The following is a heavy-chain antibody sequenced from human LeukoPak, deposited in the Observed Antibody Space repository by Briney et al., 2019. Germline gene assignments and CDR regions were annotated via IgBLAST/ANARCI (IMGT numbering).Heavy chain of an antibody. CDR2: ITGTGGK. D-gene: IGHD2-15*01. V-gene: IGHV3-23*01. Sequence: GGSLRLSCAVSGFTLTNHGVSWVRQAPGKGLEWVSIITGTGGKYYGDSVKGRFVLSRDNSKNTVYMQMSSLRAEDTATYYCAKDYCRDGNCPFPFLDSWGQGTQVTVSS. J-gene: IGHJ4*02. CDR1: GFTLTNHG. CDR3: AKDYCRDGNCPFPFLDS.